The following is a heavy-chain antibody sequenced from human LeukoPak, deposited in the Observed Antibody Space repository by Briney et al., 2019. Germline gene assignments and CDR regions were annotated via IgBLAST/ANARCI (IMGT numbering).Heavy chain of an antibody. J-gene: IGHJ4*02. CDR2: TCYRSKWYN. CDR1: GDSVSSNSAA. V-gene: IGHV6-1*01. Sequence: SQTLSLTCAISGDSVSSNSAAWNWIRQSPSRGLEWLGRTCYRSKWYNDYAVSVKSRITINPDTSKNQFSLQLNSVTPEDTAVYYCARDVPSGYSSSWFFDYWGQGTLVTVSS. CDR3: ARDVPSGYSSSWFFDY. D-gene: IGHD6-13*01.